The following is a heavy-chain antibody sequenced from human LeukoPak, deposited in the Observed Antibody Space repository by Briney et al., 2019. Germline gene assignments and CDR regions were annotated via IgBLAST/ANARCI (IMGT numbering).Heavy chain of an antibody. Sequence: SETLSLTCIVSGGSVSSSSYYWSWIRQPAGKGLKWIGRIYTSGSTNYNPSLKSRVTISVDTSKNQFPLKLSSVTAADTAVYYCARSSGYGYMDVWGKGTTVTISS. J-gene: IGHJ6*03. CDR2: IYTSGST. V-gene: IGHV4-61*02. CDR1: GGSVSSSSYY. D-gene: IGHD5-12*01. CDR3: ARSSGYGYMDV.